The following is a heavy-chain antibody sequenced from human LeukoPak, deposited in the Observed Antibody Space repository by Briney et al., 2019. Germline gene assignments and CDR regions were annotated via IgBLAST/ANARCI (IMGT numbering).Heavy chain of an antibody. Sequence: PGGSLRLSCAASGFTFSDYYMSWIRQAPGKGLEWVSYISSSGSTIYYADSVKGRFTISRDNAKNSLYLQMNSLRAEDTAVYYCAKDGPGHHSYGYRRADRSAFDIWGQGTMVTVSS. CDR1: GFTFSDYY. CDR3: AKDGPGHHSYGYRRADRSAFDI. J-gene: IGHJ3*02. D-gene: IGHD5-18*01. CDR2: ISSSGSTI. V-gene: IGHV3-11*01.